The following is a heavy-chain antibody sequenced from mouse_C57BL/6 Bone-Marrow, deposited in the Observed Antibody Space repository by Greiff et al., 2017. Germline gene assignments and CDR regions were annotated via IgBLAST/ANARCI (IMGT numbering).Heavy chain of an antibody. CDR3: ARSAYYSNPYYFDY. J-gene: IGHJ2*01. V-gene: IGHV1-76*01. CDR1: GYTFTDYY. Sequence: VKLQESGAELVRPGASVKLSCKASGYTFTDYYINWVKQRPGQGLEWIARIYPGSGNTYYNEKFKGQATLTAEKSSSTAYMQLSSLTSEDSAVYFGARSAYYSNPYYFDYWGQGTTLTVSS. CDR2: IYPGSGNT. D-gene: IGHD2-5*01.